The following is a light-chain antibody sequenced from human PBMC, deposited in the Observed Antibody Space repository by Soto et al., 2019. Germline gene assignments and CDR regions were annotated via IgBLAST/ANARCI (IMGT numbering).Light chain of an antibody. CDR3: QHYSTVWS. V-gene: IGKV1-5*01. Sequence: DIKMTQSPSTLSASVGDRVTITCRASQSISSGLAWYQKKPGKAPRLLIYDASTLESGVPSRFSGSGSGTEFTLTISSLQPEDFATYCCQHYSTVWSFGQGTKVDIK. J-gene: IGKJ1*01. CDR1: QSISSG. CDR2: DAS.